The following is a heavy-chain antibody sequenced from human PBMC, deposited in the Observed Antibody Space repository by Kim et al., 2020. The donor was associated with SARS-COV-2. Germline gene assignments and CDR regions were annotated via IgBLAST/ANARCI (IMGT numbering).Heavy chain of an antibody. Sequence: SETLSLTCTVSGGSVSSGSYYWSWIRQPPGKGLEWIGYIYYSGSTNYNPSLKSRVTISVDTSKNQFSLKLSSVTAADTAVYYCARGTYYYDSSGYPQDWYFDLWGRGTLVTVSS. D-gene: IGHD3-22*01. CDR2: IYYSGST. CDR3: ARGTYYYDSSGYPQDWYFDL. V-gene: IGHV4-61*01. J-gene: IGHJ2*01. CDR1: GGSVSSGSYY.